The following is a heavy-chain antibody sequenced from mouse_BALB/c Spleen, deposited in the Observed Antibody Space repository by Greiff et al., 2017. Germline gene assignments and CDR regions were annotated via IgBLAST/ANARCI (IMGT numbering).Heavy chain of an antibody. V-gene: IGHV5-4*02. D-gene: IGHD2-2*01. CDR1: GFTFSDYY. CDR3: ARVYYGYDNAMDY. Sequence: EVKLVESGGGLVKPGGSLKLSCAASGFTFSDYYMYWVRQTPEKRLEWVATISDGGSYTYYPDSVKGRFTISRDNAKNNLYLQMSSLKSEDTAMYYCARVYYGYDNAMDYWGQGTSVTVSS. CDR2: ISDGGSYT. J-gene: IGHJ4*01.